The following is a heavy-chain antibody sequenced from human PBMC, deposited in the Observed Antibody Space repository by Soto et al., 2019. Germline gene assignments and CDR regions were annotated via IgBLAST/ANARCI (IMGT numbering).Heavy chain of an antibody. CDR3: ARDGDFWRWDY. CDR2: INPTGGST. J-gene: IGHJ4*02. D-gene: IGHD3-3*01. Sequence: QVQMVQSGAEVKKPGASVKVSCKASGYTVTSYYMHWVRQAPGQGLEWMGIINPTGGSTTYAQKFHGRVTMTRDTPTSTVYMELSSLRFEDTAVYYCARDGDFWRWDYWGQGTQVTVSS. CDR1: GYTVTSYY. V-gene: IGHV1-46*01.